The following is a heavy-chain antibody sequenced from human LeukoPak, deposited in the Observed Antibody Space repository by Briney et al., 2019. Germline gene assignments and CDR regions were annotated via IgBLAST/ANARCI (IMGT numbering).Heavy chain of an antibody. CDR3: AKDVGDRGAFDY. V-gene: IGHV3-23*01. CDR2: ISGSGGST. D-gene: IGHD1-26*01. CDR1: GFTFGSYA. J-gene: IGHJ4*02. Sequence: GGSLRLSCAASGFTFGSYAMSWVRQAPGKGLEWVSAISGSGGSTYYADSVKGRFTISRDNSKNTLYLQMNSLRAEDTAVYYCAKDVGDRGAFDYWGQGTLVTVSS.